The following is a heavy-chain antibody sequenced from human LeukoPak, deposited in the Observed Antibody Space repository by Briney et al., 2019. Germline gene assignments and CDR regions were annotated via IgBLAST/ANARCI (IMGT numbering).Heavy chain of an antibody. J-gene: IGHJ4*02. CDR3: VRGVIQYYFDH. CDR1: GFTFSSYV. CDR2: ISGRGSST. D-gene: IGHD3-10*01. Sequence: PGGSLRLSCAASGFTFSSYVMSWVRQAPGKGLEWVSGISGRGSSTYYADSVKGRFTISRDNSKNTLYLQMNSLRAEDTAVYYCVRGVIQYYFDHWGQGTLVTVSS. V-gene: IGHV3-23*01.